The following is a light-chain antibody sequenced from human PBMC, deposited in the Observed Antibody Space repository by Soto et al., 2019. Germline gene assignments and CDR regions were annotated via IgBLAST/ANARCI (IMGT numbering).Light chain of an antibody. CDR3: QQSYSTPIT. Sequence: DIQMTQSPSSVSASVGDRVSITCRASQDIGDWLAWYQQKPGKAPKLLVYAASSLQSGVPSRFSGSGSGTDFTLTISSLQPEDFVTYYCQQSYSTPITFGQGTRLEIK. CDR2: AAS. J-gene: IGKJ5*01. CDR1: QDIGDW. V-gene: IGKV1-12*01.